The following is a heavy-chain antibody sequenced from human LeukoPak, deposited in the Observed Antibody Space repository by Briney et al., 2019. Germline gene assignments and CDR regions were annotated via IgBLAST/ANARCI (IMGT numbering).Heavy chain of an antibody. CDR3: ARAVDDSSGYYYGQSPSSDPFDY. Sequence: GGSLRLSCAASGFTFSSYGMHWVRQAPGKGLEWVAVISYDGSNKYYADSVKGRFTISRDNSKNTLYLQMNSLRAGDTAVYYCARAVDDSSGYYYGQSPSSDPFDYWGQGTLVTVSS. J-gene: IGHJ4*02. D-gene: IGHD3-22*01. V-gene: IGHV3-30*03. CDR1: GFTFSSYG. CDR2: ISYDGSNK.